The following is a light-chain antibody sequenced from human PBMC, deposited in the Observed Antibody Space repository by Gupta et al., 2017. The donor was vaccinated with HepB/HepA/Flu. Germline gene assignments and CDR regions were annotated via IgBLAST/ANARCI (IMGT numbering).Light chain of an antibody. CDR3: MQGTFWRT. J-gene: IGKJ1*01. CDR1: QSLVHTDGYIY. V-gene: IGKV2-30*02. Sequence: EVVMTQSPRSLPVTLGQWASISCNSSQSLVHTDGYIYLNWFHQRPGQSPRRLIYKVSNRDSGVPDRFSGSGSGTDFTLKISRVEAEDVGVYYCMQGTFWRTFGQGTKVEI. CDR2: KVS.